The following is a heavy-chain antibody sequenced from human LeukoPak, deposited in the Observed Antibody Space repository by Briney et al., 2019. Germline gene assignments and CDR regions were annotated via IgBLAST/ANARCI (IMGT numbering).Heavy chain of an antibody. D-gene: IGHD6-13*01. CDR3: AREVAAHYYYYYYMDV. CDR2: IYTSGST. CDR1: GGSISIYY. V-gene: IGHV4-4*07. Sequence: SETLSLTCTLSGGSISIYYWSWIRQPAGKGLEWIGRIYTSGSTNYNPSLKNRVTMSVNTSKNQYSLKLSSVTAADTAVYYCAREVAAHYYYYYYMDVWGKGTTVTVSS. J-gene: IGHJ6*03.